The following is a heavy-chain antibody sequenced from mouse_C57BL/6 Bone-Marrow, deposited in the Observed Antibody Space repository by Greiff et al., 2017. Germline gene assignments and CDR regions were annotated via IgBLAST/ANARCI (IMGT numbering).Heavy chain of an antibody. V-gene: IGHV1-54*01. D-gene: IGHD1-1*01. CDR1: GYAFTNYL. CDR2: INPGSGGT. J-gene: IGHJ2*01. Sequence: QVHVKQSGAELVRPGTSVKVSCKASGYAFTNYLIEWVKQRPGQGLEWIGVINPGSGGTNYNEKFKGKATLTADKSSSTAYMQLSSLTSEDSAVYFCARREDYGSPYYFDYWGQGTTLTVSS. CDR3: ARREDYGSPYYFDY.